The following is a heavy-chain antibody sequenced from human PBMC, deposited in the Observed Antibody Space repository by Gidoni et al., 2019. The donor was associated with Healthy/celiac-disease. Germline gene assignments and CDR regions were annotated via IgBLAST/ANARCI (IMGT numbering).Heavy chain of an antibody. CDR1: GFSLSNARMG. V-gene: IGHV2-26*01. CDR2: IFSKDEK. CDR3: ARAAAPREYFQH. D-gene: IGHD2-2*01. J-gene: IGHJ1*01. Sequence: QVTLKESGPVLVKPPETLTLTCTVSGFSLSNARMGVSWIRQPPGKALEWLAHIFSKDEKSYSTSLKSRLTISKDTSKSQVVLTMTNMDPVDTATYYCARAAAPREYFQHWGQGTLVTVSS.